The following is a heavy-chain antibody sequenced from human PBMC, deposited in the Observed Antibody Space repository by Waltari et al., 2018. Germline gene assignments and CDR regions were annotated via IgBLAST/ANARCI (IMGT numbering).Heavy chain of an antibody. J-gene: IGHJ6*03. CDR3: ARANTIFGVIRTWYYMDV. Sequence: QVQLQQWGAGLLKPSETLSLTCVVSGGSFSGFYWSWTRQPPGKGLEWIGEINHSGRTNYNPSLKSRVTISIDTSKIQFSLKLRSVTVADTAVYYCARANTIFGVIRTWYYMDVWGKGTPVTVSS. D-gene: IGHD3-3*01. CDR2: INHSGRT. CDR1: GGSFSGFY. V-gene: IGHV4-34*01.